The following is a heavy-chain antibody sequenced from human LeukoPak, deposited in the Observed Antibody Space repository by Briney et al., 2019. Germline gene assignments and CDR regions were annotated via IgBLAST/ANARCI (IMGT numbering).Heavy chain of an antibody. V-gene: IGHV1-46*01. CDR3: ARDADSSGWYEIDY. D-gene: IGHD6-19*01. J-gene: IGHJ4*02. Sequence: ASVTVSCKASGYTFTSYYMHWVRQAPGQGPEWMGIINPSGGSTRYAQKFQGRGTMTRNPCTRPVYMELSSLRSEDTAVYYCARDADSSGWYEIDYWGQGTMVTVSS. CDR2: INPSGGST. CDR1: GYTFTSYY.